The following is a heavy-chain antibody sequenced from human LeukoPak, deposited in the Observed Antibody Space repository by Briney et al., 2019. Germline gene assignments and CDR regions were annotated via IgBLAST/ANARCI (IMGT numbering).Heavy chain of an antibody. CDR1: GYTFTGYY. J-gene: IGHJ4*02. CDR3: AREIHRTVDDY. D-gene: IGHD1/OR15-1a*01. Sequence: ASVKVSCKASGYTFTGYYIHWVRQAPGQGLEWMGWINFNSGDTKYAQRFQGRVTMTRDTSISTVYMELNRLESDDTAVYYCAREIHRTVDDYWGQGTLVTVSS. CDR2: INFNSGDT. V-gene: IGHV1-2*02.